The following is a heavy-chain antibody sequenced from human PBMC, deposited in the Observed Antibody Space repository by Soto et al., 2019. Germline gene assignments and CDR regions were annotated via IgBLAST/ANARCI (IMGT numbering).Heavy chain of an antibody. CDR2: ISYDGSNK. CDR3: AKAEGFWSGRDYYYYGMDV. D-gene: IGHD3-3*01. V-gene: IGHV3-30*18. CDR1: GFTFSSYG. J-gene: IGHJ6*04. Sequence: SGGSLRLSCAASGFTFSSYGMHWVRQAPGKGLEWVAVISYDGSNKYYADSVKGRFTISRDNSKNTLYLQMNSLRAEDTAVYYCAKAEGFWSGRDYYYYGMDVWGKGTTVTV.